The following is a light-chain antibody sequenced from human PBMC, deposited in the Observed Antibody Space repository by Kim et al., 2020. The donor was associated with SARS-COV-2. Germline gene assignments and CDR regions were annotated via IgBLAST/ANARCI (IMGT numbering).Light chain of an antibody. V-gene: IGKV3-15*01. CDR3: QQYKTCLT. CDR2: GAA. Sequence: CVGPRESATRAASASESVNNKLAWYQHKPGQTPRLHWYGAAASAIGVPVSFTGSGSGTDFTLSIIRFQAVDFDVYYCQQYKTCLTFGQGTKVEIK. J-gene: IGKJ1*01. CDR1: ESVNNK.